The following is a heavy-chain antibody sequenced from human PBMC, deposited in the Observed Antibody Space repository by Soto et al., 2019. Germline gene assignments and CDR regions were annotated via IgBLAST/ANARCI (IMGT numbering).Heavy chain of an antibody. D-gene: IGHD3-10*01. V-gene: IGHV4-38-2*01. CDR1: GDSISSGYY. CDR2: IYHSGTT. CDR3: ARAITMVRGVILPSLGY. Sequence: SETLSLTCAVSGDSISSGYYWAWIRQPPGKGLEWIGSIYHSGTTYYNPSLKSRVTMTRGTSTSTVYMELSSLRSEDTAVYYCARAITMVRGVILPSLGYWGQGTLVTVSS. J-gene: IGHJ4*02.